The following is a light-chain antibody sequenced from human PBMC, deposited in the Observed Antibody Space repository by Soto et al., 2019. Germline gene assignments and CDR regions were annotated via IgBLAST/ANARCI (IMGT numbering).Light chain of an antibody. CDR1: QGIINY. J-gene: IGKJ5*01. CDR3: QQVDSYPIT. Sequence: IQLTQSPSSLSASMGDRVTITCRASQGIINYLAWYQQKPGKAPKLLIYGASTLQGGVPSRFSGSGSGTDFTLTISSLQPEDFATYFCQQVDSYPITFGQGTRLEIK. V-gene: IGKV1-9*01. CDR2: GAS.